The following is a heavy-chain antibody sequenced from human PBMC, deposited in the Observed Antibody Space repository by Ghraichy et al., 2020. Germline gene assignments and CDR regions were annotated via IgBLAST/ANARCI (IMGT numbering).Heavy chain of an antibody. D-gene: IGHD1-26*01. V-gene: IGHV3-30-3*01. CDR2: ISYDGSNK. Sequence: GESPNISCAASGFTFSSYAMHWVRQAPGKGLEWVAVISYDGSNKYYADSVKGRFTISRDNSKNTLYLQMNSLRAEDTAVYYCARDRYGGSYYFGLSDYWGQGTLVTVSS. CDR3: ARDRYGGSYYFGLSDY. J-gene: IGHJ4*02. CDR1: GFTFSSYA.